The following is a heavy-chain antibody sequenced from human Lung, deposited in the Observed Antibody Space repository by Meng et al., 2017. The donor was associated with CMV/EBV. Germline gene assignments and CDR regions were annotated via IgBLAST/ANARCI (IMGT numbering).Heavy chain of an antibody. J-gene: IGHJ4*02. CDR3: VRGLYYLAGDGYYHDF. Sequence: GCLSIAYYFCIWLPLPPGKRLEWVRYFRYSRDTYSIPSLQSRLTVTFDTSKNQFSLRLTSVTAADTAVYYCVRGLYYLAGDGYYHDFWGPGTLVTVSS. CDR2: FRYSRDT. V-gene: IGHV4-30-4*01. D-gene: IGHD2-21*01. CDR1: GCLSIAYYF.